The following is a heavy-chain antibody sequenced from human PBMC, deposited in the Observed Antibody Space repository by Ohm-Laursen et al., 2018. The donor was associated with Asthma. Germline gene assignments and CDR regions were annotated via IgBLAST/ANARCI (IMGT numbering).Heavy chain of an antibody. D-gene: IGHD4-17*01. CDR3: ARDGEHTVTTFWFDP. J-gene: IGHJ5*02. V-gene: IGHV3-30-3*01. CDR1: GFTFRSYA. Sequence: SLRLSCTASGFTFRSYAMHWVRQAPGKGLEWVAVGGSYYDGGLKYYADSVNGRFTVSRDDSKNTLYLQMNSLRAEDTAVYYCARDGEHTVTTFWFDPWGQGTLVTVSS. CDR2: GGSYYDGGLK.